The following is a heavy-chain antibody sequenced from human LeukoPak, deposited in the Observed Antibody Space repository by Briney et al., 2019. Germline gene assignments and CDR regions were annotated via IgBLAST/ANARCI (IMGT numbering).Heavy chain of an antibody. CDR1: GCTFNTYS. Sequence: QTGGSLRLSCAASGCTFNTYSMNWVRQAPGKGLEWVGRIRNKANSYTTEYAASVKDRFTISRDDSQNSLYLQMDSLQTDDTAVYYCSRSNSGGWHLDYWGQGTLVTVSS. V-gene: IGHV3-72*01. J-gene: IGHJ4*02. CDR3: SRSNSGGWHLDY. CDR2: IRNKANSYTT. D-gene: IGHD2-15*01.